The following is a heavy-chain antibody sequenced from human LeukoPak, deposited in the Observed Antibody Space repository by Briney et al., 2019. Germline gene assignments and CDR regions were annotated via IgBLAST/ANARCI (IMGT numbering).Heavy chain of an antibody. D-gene: IGHD6-19*01. CDR3: AKGSRGWYYYFDY. J-gene: IGHJ4*02. Sequence: GGSLRLFCAASGFTFDEYAMPWVRHAPGEGLEWVSRICWYSGRIGYADSVKGRFTTSRDNAKNSLYLQMTSLRAEDMALYYCAKGSRGWYYYFDYWGQGTLVTVSS. V-gene: IGHV3-9*03. CDR1: GFTFDEYA. CDR2: ICWYSGRI.